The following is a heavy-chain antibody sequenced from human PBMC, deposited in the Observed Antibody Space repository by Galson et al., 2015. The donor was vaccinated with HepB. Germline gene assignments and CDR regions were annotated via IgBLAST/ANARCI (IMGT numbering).Heavy chain of an antibody. CDR1: GFTFGDYP. J-gene: IGHJ4*02. CDR3: TRIGNYYDKNFDY. V-gene: IGHV3-49*04. Sequence: SLRLSCAGSGFTFGDYPMSWVRQAPGKGLEWVGFIRTKRYGGTVEYAVSVKGRFTISRDDSKSIAYVQMNSLKTEDTAVYYCTRIGNYYDKNFDYWGQGTLVTVSS. D-gene: IGHD3-22*01. CDR2: IRTKRYGGTV.